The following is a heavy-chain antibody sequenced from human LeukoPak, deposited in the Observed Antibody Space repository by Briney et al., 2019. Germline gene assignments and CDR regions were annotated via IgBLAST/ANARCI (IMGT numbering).Heavy chain of an antibody. D-gene: IGHD3-16*01. V-gene: IGHV5-51*01. Sequence: GESLKISCQGSGYSFTNYWIGWVRQMPGKGLEWMGIIYPDDSHTIYSPSFLGQVTISADKSIYTAYLQWNSLKASDTAMYFCARRGMGDVFDIWGRGTMVTVSS. CDR1: GYSFTNYW. J-gene: IGHJ3*02. CDR2: IYPDDSHT. CDR3: ARRGMGDVFDI.